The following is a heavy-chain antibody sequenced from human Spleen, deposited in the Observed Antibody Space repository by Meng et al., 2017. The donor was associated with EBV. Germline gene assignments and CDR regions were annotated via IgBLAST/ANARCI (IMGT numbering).Heavy chain of an antibody. D-gene: IGHD3-16*01. Sequence: QVQLVQSGAEVKKPGASVKVSCKTSGYIFTDYYIHWVRQAPGQGLEWMGQINTNSGGTNYAQRFQGRVAMTTDTSISTAYMELSSLRSDDTAVYYCSLGDNDTPNFDYWGQGTLVTVSS. CDR1: GYIFTDYY. CDR2: INTNSGGT. V-gene: IGHV1-2*06. CDR3: SLGDNDTPNFDY. J-gene: IGHJ4*02.